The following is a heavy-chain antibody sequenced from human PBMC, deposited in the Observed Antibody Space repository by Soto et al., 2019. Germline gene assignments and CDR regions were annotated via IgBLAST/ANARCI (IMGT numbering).Heavy chain of an antibody. Sequence: GGSLRLSCAASGFTFSSYSMNWVRQAPGKGLEWVSSISSSSSYIYYADSVKGRFTISRDNAKSSLYLQMNSLRAEDTAVYYCASPHNWNDVGGMDVWGQGTTVTVSS. CDR1: GFTFSSYS. CDR3: ASPHNWNDVGGMDV. V-gene: IGHV3-21*01. CDR2: ISSSSSYI. J-gene: IGHJ6*02. D-gene: IGHD1-20*01.